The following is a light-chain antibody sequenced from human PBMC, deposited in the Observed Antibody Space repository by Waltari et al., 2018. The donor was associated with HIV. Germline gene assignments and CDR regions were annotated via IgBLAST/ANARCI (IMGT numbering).Light chain of an antibody. CDR2: DVT. CDR1: SMDVGGSDY. Sequence: QSGLTQPASVSGSPGQSIALSCTGTSMDVGGSDYVPWYPQPPGKAPKLMIYDVTRRPSGVSTRFSGSKSDNTASLTISGLQAEDEAVYFCSSYTNSNTHVLFGGGTKLTVL. CDR3: SSYTNSNTHVL. J-gene: IGLJ2*01. V-gene: IGLV2-14*03.